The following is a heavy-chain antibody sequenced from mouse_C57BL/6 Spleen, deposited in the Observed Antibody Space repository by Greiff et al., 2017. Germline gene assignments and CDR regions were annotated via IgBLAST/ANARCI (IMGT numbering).Heavy chain of an antibody. Sequence: EVHLVESGGDLVKPGGSLKLSCEASGFTFSSYGMSWVRQTPDKRLEWVATISSGGSYTYYPDSVKGRFTISRDNAKNTLYLQISRLKSEDTAMYYCARHRDDGYFFNYWGQGTTLTVSS. CDR1: GFTFSSYG. CDR3: ARHRDDGYFFNY. V-gene: IGHV5-6*01. J-gene: IGHJ2*01. CDR2: ISSGGSYT. D-gene: IGHD2-3*01.